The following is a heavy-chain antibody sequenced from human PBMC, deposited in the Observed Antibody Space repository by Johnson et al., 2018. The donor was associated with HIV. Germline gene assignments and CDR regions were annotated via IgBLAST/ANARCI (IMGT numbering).Heavy chain of an antibody. Sequence: VQLVESGGGLVQPGGSLRLSCAASGFTFSSYWMSWVRQAPGKGLEWVANIKQDGSEKYYVDSVKGRFTISRDHAKNSLYLQMNSRRAEDTAVYYCARDPVSHYYDSSGSLDDAFDIWGQGTMVTVSS. D-gene: IGHD3-22*01. J-gene: IGHJ3*02. CDR3: ARDPVSHYYDSSGSLDDAFDI. CDR2: IKQDGSEK. V-gene: IGHV3-7*01. CDR1: GFTFSSYW.